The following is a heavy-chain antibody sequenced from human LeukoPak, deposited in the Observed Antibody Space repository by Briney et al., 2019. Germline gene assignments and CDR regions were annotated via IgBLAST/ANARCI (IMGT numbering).Heavy chain of an antibody. CDR3: AKTWGFGGYSGYFDY. J-gene: IGHJ4*02. CDR1: GFTFSSYA. D-gene: IGHD3-3*01. CDR2: ISGSGGST. V-gene: IGHV3-23*01. Sequence: GGSLRLSCAASGFTFSSYAMSWVRHAPGKGLEWVSAISGSGGSTYYAGSVKGRFTISRDNSKNTRYLQMNSLRAEDTAVYYCAKTWGFGGYSGYFDYWGQGTLVTVSS.